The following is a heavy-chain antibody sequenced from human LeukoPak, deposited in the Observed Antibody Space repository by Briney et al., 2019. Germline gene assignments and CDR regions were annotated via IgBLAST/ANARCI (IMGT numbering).Heavy chain of an antibody. Sequence: GESLKISCKGSGYSFTSYWIGWVRQMPGKGLEWMGIIYPGDSDTRYSPSFQGLVTISADKSISTASLQWSSLKASDTAMYYCARRTYYYDSSGYYFDYWGQGTLVTVSS. CDR1: GYSFTSYW. CDR3: ARRTYYYDSSGYYFDY. CDR2: IYPGDSDT. J-gene: IGHJ4*02. V-gene: IGHV5-51*01. D-gene: IGHD3-22*01.